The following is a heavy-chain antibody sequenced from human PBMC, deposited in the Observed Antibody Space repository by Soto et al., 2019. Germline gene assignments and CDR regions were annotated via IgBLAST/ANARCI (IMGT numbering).Heavy chain of an antibody. CDR3: AKPPTGWNYAIDY. J-gene: IGHJ4*02. Sequence: QVQLVESGGGVVQPGRSLRLSCAASGFTFSSYGMHWVRQAPGKGLEWVAVISYDGSNKYYADSVKGRFTISRDNSKNTLYLQMNSLRAEDTAVYYCAKPPTGWNYAIDYWGQGTLVTVSS. CDR2: ISYDGSNK. CDR1: GFTFSSYG. V-gene: IGHV3-30*18. D-gene: IGHD1-7*01.